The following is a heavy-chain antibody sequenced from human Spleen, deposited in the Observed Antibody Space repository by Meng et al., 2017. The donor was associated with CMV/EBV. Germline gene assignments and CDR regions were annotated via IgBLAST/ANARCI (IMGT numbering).Heavy chain of an antibody. CDR3: ARGRPYYDSSGYFDY. CDR1: GGSFSAYY. J-gene: IGHJ4*02. V-gene: IGHV4-34*01. D-gene: IGHD3-22*01. CDR2: INHSGST. Sequence: YGGSFSAYYWSWIRQPPGKGLEWIGEINHSGSTNYHPSLKSRVTISVDTSKNQFSLKLSSVTAADTAVYYCARGRPYYDSSGYFDYWGQGTLVTVSS.